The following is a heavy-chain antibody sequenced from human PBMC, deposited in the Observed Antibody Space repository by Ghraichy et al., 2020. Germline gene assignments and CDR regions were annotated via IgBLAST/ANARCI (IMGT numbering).Heavy chain of an antibody. CDR1: GFTFSDSD. CDR3: AKALRWYSFDY. J-gene: IGHJ4*02. Sequence: GGSLRLSCAASGFTFSDSDMHWVRQAPGKGLEWLAFVRFDGSNENYADSVKGRFTISRDNSKKTLYLQISSLRAEDTAVYYCAKALRWYSFDYWGQGTLVTVSS. CDR2: VRFDGSNE. V-gene: IGHV3-30*02. D-gene: IGHD4-23*01.